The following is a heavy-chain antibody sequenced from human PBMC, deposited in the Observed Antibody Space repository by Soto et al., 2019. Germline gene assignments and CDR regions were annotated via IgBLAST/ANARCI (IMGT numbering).Heavy chain of an antibody. D-gene: IGHD2-2*01. CDR3: ARYGGGIVVVPAANDY. CDR1: GFTFSSYS. V-gene: IGHV3-48*01. CDR2: LSSSSSTI. J-gene: IGHJ4*02. Sequence: EVQLVESGGGLVQPGGSLRLSCAASGFTFSSYSMNWVRQAPGKGLEWVSYLSSSSSTIYYADSVKGRFTISRDNAKNSLYLQMNSLRAEDTAVYYCARYGGGIVVVPAANDYWGQGTLVTVSS.